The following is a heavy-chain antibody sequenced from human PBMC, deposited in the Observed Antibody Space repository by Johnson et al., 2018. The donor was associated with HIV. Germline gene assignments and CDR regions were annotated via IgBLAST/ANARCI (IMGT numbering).Heavy chain of an antibody. Sequence: QVQLVESGGGVVQPGRSLRLSCAASGFTFSSYGMHWVRQAPGKGLEWVAVIWYDGSNKYYADSVKGRFTISRDNSKNTLYLQMNSLRAEDTAVYYCARDRWYSSCSGGVDDAFDIWGQGTMVTVSS. CDR2: IWYDGSNK. J-gene: IGHJ3*02. D-gene: IGHD6-13*01. CDR1: GFTFSSYG. CDR3: ARDRWYSSCSGGVDDAFDI. V-gene: IGHV3-33*01.